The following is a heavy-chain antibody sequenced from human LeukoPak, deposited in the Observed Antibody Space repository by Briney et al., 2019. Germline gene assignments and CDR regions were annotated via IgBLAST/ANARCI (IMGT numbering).Heavy chain of an antibody. Sequence: SCKVSGYTLTELSMHWVRQAPGKGLEWVAFIRYDGNNRYYADSVKGRFTISRDNSKNTLYLQMNSLRAEDTAVYYCARIGPDYYDSSGYYYDYWGQGTLVTVSS. D-gene: IGHD3-22*01. V-gene: IGHV3-33*01. CDR2: IRYDGNNR. J-gene: IGHJ4*02. CDR1: GYTLTELS. CDR3: ARIGPDYYDSSGYYYDY.